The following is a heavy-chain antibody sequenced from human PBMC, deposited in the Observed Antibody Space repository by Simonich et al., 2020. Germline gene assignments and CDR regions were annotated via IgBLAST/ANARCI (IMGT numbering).Heavy chain of an antibody. D-gene: IGHD6-6*01. V-gene: IGHV4-39*01. Sequence: QLQLQESGPGLVKPSETLSLTCTVSGGSISSSSYYWGWIRQPPGKGLEWIGSIYYCGSTYHHPSLKSRVTISVDTSKNQFSLKLSSVTAADTAVYYCARWAYSSSYFDYWGQGTLVTVSS. CDR3: ARWAYSSSYFDY. J-gene: IGHJ4*02. CDR2: IYYCGST. CDR1: GGSISSSSYY.